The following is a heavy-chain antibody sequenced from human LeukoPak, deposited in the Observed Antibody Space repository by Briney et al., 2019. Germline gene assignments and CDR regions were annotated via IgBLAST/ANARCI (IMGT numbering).Heavy chain of an antibody. D-gene: IGHD1-7*01. J-gene: IGHJ4*02. CDR1: GGSISSGGYY. CDR2: IYYSGST. Sequence: SETLSLTCTVSGGSISSGGYYWSWIRQRPGKGLEWIGYIYYSGSTYYNPSLKSRVTISVDTSKNQFSLKLSSVTAADTAVYYCARDIRITGTAYFDYWGQGTLVTVSS. CDR3: ARDIRITGTAYFDY. V-gene: IGHV4-31*03.